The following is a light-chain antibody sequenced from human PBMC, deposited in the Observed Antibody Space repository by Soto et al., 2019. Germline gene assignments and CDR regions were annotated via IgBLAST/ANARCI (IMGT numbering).Light chain of an antibody. Sequence: DIQMTQSPSSLSASVGDRVTITCRASQGIRNALVWYQQKPGKAPKRLIYAASSLQSGVPSRFSGTASGTEFTLTINSLQPEDFATYYCLQHSSLPLTFGQGTKLEIK. V-gene: IGKV1-17*01. CDR3: LQHSSLPLT. CDR2: AAS. J-gene: IGKJ2*01. CDR1: QGIRNA.